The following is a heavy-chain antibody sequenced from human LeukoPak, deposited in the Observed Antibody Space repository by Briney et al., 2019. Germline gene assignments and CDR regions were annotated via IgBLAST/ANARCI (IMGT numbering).Heavy chain of an antibody. CDR1: GFTFSSYS. CDR2: ISSSSSYI. D-gene: IGHD3-3*01. V-gene: IGHV3-21*01. J-gene: IGHJ4*02. Sequence: GRSLRLSCAASGFTFSSYSMNWVRQAPGKGLEWVSSISSSSSYIYYADSVKGRFTISRDNAKNSLYLQMNSLRAEDTAVYYCARLGSGYFTFDYWGQGTLVTVSS. CDR3: ARLGSGYFTFDY.